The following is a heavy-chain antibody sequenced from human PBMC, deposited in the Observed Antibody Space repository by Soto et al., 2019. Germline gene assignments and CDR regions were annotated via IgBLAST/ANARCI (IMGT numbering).Heavy chain of an antibody. D-gene: IGHD6-13*01. CDR3: GSARLVAAGTIVDY. CDR2: IYHSGHT. Sequence: NPSETLSLTCTVSGYSITGGYYFCWFRHPPGRGLEWMGSIYHSGHTYYHPSLRSRFTISIDTSKSHFSLKVSSVSAADTAVCLCGSARLVAAGTIVDYWGQGTLVTVSS. CDR1: GYSITGGYY. V-gene: IGHV4-38-2*02. J-gene: IGHJ4*02.